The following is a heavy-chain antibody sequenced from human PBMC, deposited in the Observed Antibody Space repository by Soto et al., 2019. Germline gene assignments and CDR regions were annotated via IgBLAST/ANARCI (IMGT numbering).Heavy chain of an antibody. CDR3: AHRLSHDVAGGRSAFDI. D-gene: IGHD1-26*01. J-gene: IGHJ3*02. CDR1: GFSISRQGEG. CDR2: IYWNDDT. Sequence: QITLKESGPTLVNPTQTLTLTCTFSGFSISRQGEGVGWIRQPPGKALEWLANIYWNDDTRYSPSLESRLTITKDTSKNQVVLMMTNMDPVDTATYYCAHRLSHDVAGGRSAFDIWGQGTMLTVSS. V-gene: IGHV2-5*01.